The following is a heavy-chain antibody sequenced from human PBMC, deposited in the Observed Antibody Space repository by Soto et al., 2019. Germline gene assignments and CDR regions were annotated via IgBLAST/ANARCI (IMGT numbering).Heavy chain of an antibody. CDR1: GYRFASYW. D-gene: IGHD6-13*01. V-gene: IGHV5-51*01. CDR2: IYPGDSDT. CDR3: ARAGYSSSWSSFDYYGMYV. Sequence: GESLKISCEGSGYRFASYWITWVRQVPGKGLEWMGIIYPGDSDTRYSPSFQGQVTISADKSISTAYLQWSSLKASDTAMYYCARAGYSSSWSSFDYYGMYVLCQGTTVTISS. J-gene: IGHJ6*02.